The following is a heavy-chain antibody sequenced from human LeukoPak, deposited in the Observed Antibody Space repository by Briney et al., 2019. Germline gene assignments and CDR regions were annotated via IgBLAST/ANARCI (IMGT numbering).Heavy chain of an antibody. CDR3: ARRVGGTPDY. Sequence: GGPLRLSCAASGFTFSDYAVTWVRQAPGEGLQWVSAIGGDGRGTDYADSVKGRFIISRDNSKNTVFLQMNSLRAEDTALYYCARRVGGTPDYWGLGTRVTVSS. CDR2: IGGDGRGT. CDR1: GFTFSDYA. D-gene: IGHD1-26*01. V-gene: IGHV3-23*01. J-gene: IGHJ4*02.